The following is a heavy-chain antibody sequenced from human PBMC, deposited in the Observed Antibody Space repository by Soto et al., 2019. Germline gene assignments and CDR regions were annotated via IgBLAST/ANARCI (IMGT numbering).Heavy chain of an antibody. V-gene: IGHV3-30*03. CDR2: ISYDSTKT. D-gene: IGHD1-26*01. J-gene: IGHJ6*02. Sequence: GSLRLSCAASGFTFNSYGMHWVRQGPGNGLEWVAFISYDSTKTYYADSVKGRFTISRDNSNSALYVQMNSLTGEDTAVYYCARTRSAWSDFHYYSLDVWGQGTMVTVSS. CDR3: ARTRSAWSDFHYYSLDV. CDR1: GFTFNSYG.